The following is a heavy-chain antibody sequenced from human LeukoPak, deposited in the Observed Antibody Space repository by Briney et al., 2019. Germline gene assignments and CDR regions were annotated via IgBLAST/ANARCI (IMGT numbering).Heavy chain of an antibody. D-gene: IGHD6-13*01. CDR2: INPNSGGT. V-gene: IGHV1-2*02. Sequence: ASVKVSCKASGCTFTGYYMHWVRQAPGQGLEWMGWINPNSGGTNYAQKFQGRVTMTRDTSISTAYMELSRLRSDDTAVYYCARSGGAAAGVLDWFDPWGQGTLVTVSS. J-gene: IGHJ5*02. CDR1: GCTFTGYY. CDR3: ARSGGAAAGVLDWFDP.